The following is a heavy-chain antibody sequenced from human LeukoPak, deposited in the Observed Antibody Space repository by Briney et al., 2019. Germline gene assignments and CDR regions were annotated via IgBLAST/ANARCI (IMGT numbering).Heavy chain of an antibody. Sequence: SVKVSCKASGGTFSSYAISWVRQAPGQGLEWMGGIIPIFGTANYAQKFQGRVTITTDESTSTAYMELSSLRSEDTAVYYCARERDSGSLGFDYWARKPWSPSPQ. V-gene: IGHV1-69*05. D-gene: IGHD1-26*01. CDR3: ARERDSGSLGFDY. J-gene: IGHJ4*02. CDR1: GGTFSSYA. CDR2: IIPIFGTA.